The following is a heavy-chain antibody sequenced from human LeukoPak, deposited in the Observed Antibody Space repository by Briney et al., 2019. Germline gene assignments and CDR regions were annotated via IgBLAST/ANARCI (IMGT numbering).Heavy chain of an antibody. J-gene: IGHJ4*02. CDR2: ISGDGGST. Sequence: GGSLRLSCAASGFTFDDYAMHWVRQAPGKGLEWVSLISGDGGSTYYADSVKGRFTISRDNSKNSLYLQMNSLRTEDTALYYCAKVRQWQPHSYYFDYWGQGTLVTVSS. CDR3: AKVRQWQPHSYYFDY. V-gene: IGHV3-43*02. CDR1: GFTFDDYA. D-gene: IGHD6-19*01.